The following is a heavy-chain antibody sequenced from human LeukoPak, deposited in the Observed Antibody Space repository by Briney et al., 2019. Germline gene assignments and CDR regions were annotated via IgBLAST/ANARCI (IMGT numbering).Heavy chain of an antibody. CDR3: ARGGYSYGYYYYGMDV. D-gene: IGHD5-18*01. J-gene: IGHJ6*02. Sequence: ASVKVSCKASGYTFTSYYMHWVRQAPGQGLEWMGIINPSGGSTSYAQKFQGRVTMTRDTSTSTVYMELCSLRSEDTAVYYCARGGYSYGYYYYGMDVWGQGTTVTVSS. V-gene: IGHV1-46*01. CDR2: INPSGGST. CDR1: GYTFTSYY.